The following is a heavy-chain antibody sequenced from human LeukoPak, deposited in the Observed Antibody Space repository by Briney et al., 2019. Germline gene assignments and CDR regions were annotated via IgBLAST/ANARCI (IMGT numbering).Heavy chain of an antibody. V-gene: IGHV3-15*01. J-gene: IGHJ6*03. CDR3: TTDPPMIVAQGRYYYYYYYMDV. Sequence: PGGSLRLSCAASGFTFSSYEMNWVRQAPGKGLEWVGRIKSKTDGGTTDYAAPVKGRFTISRDDSKNTLYLQMNSLKTEDTAVYYCTTDPPMIVAQGRYYYYYYYMDVWGKGTTVTVSS. CDR1: GFTFSSYE. CDR2: IKSKTDGGTT. D-gene: IGHD3-22*01.